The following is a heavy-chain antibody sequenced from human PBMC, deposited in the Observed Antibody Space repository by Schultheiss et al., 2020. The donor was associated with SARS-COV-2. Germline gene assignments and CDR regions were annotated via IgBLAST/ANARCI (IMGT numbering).Heavy chain of an antibody. V-gene: IGHV3-66*02. D-gene: IGHD4-17*01. Sequence: GGSLRLSCTASGFTVSSNYMSWVRQAPGKGLEWVSVIYSGGSTYYADSVKGRFTISRDNSKNTLYLQMNSLRAEDTAVYYCARDLDGDPPYDYWGQGTLVTVSS. CDR2: IYSGGST. CDR3: ARDLDGDPPYDY. J-gene: IGHJ4*02. CDR1: GFTVSSNY.